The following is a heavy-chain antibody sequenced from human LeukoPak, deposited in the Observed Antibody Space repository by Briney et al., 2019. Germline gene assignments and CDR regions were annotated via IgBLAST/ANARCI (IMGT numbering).Heavy chain of an antibody. Sequence: SETLSLTCTVSGGSISSSSYYWGWIRQPPGKGLEWIGYIYYIGSTNYNPSLKSRLTISVDTSKNQFSLKLSSVTAADTAVYYCAREREGPYGYLDYWGQGILVTVSS. CDR3: AREREGPYGYLDY. J-gene: IGHJ4*02. D-gene: IGHD4-17*01. CDR2: IYYIGST. CDR1: GGSISSSSYY. V-gene: IGHV4-61*05.